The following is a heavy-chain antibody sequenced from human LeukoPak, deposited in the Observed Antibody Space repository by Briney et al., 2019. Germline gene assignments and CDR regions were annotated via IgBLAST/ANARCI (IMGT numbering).Heavy chain of an antibody. CDR3: ARGTPGGYFDY. CDR2: IYYSGST. J-gene: IGHJ4*02. Sequence: KASETLSLTCAVSGYSISSDYYWSWIRQPPGKGLEWIGYIYYSGSTYYNPSLKSRVTISVDTSKNQFSLKLSSVTAADTAVYYCARGTPGGYFDYWGQGTLVTVSS. CDR1: GYSISSDYY. D-gene: IGHD1-14*01. V-gene: IGHV4-30-4*08.